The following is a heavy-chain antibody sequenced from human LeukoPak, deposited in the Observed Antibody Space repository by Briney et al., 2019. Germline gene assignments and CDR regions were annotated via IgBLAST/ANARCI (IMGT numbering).Heavy chain of an antibody. V-gene: IGHV3-21*01. J-gene: IGHJ4*02. CDR1: GFTFSSYS. CDR2: ISSSSTYI. Sequence: GGSLRLSCAASGFTFSSYSMNWVRQAPGKGLEWVSSISSSSTYIYYADSLKGRFTISRDNAKNSLYLQMNSLRAEDTAVYYCARQPAAGTNYWGQGTLVTVYS. CDR3: ARQPAAGTNY. D-gene: IGHD6-13*01.